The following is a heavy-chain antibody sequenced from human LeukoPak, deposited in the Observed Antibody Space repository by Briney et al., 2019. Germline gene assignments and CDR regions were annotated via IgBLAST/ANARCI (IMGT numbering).Heavy chain of an antibody. Sequence: GGSLRLSCAASGFTFSSYAMHWVRQAPGKGLEYVSAISSNGGSTYYANSVKGRFTISRYNSKNTLYLQMGSLRAEDMAVYYCARGGDCGGDCYTYYYYYYMDVWGKGTTVTVSS. CDR1: GFTFSSYA. V-gene: IGHV3-64*01. CDR2: ISSNGGST. J-gene: IGHJ6*03. CDR3: ARGGDCGGDCYTYYYYYYMDV. D-gene: IGHD2-21*02.